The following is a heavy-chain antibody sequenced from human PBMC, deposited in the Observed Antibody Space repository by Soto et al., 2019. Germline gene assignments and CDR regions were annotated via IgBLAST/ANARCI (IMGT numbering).Heavy chain of an antibody. V-gene: IGHV4-30-2*01. CDR1: GGSISSGGYS. Sequence: SETPSLTCAVSGGSISSGGYSWSWIRQPPGKGLEWIGYIYHSGSTYYNPSLKSRVTISVDRSKNQFSLKLSSVTAADTAVYYCARATYHYDSSGYYPLFDYWGQGTLVTVSS. CDR2: IYHSGST. D-gene: IGHD3-22*01. CDR3: ARATYHYDSSGYYPLFDY. J-gene: IGHJ4*02.